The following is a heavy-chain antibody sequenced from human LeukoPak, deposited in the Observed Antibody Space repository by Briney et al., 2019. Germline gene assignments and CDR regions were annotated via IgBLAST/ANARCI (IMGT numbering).Heavy chain of an antibody. D-gene: IGHD3-16*02. CDR2: IYSGGST. Sequence: GGSLRLSCAASGFTVSSNYMSWVRQAPGKGLEWVSVIYSGGSTYYADSVKGRFTISRDNSKNTLYLQMNSLRAEDTAVYYCARSLNMITFGGVIADFDYWGQGTLVTVSS. V-gene: IGHV3-53*01. CDR1: GFTVSSNY. CDR3: ARSLNMITFGGVIADFDY. J-gene: IGHJ4*02.